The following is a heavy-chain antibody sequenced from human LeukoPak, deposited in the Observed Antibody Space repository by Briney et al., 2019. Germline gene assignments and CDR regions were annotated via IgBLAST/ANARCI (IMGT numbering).Heavy chain of an antibody. CDR1: GGSFSGYY. Sequence: SETLSLTCAVYGGSFSGYYWSWIRQPPGKGLEWIGEINHSGSTNYNPSLKSRVTISVDTSKNQFSLKLSSVTAADTAVYYCARGRLRYYYMDVWGKGTTVTVSS. V-gene: IGHV4-34*01. CDR3: ARGRLRYYYMDV. J-gene: IGHJ6*03. D-gene: IGHD6-19*01. CDR2: INHSGST.